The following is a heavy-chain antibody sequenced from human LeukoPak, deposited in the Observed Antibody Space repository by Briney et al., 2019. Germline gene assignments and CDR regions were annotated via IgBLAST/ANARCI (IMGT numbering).Heavy chain of an antibody. CDR3: ATEDVLRFLEWFY. CDR1: GFTFSSYG. Sequence: GGSLRLSCAASGFTFSSYGMHWVRQAPGKGLEWVAVIWYDGSNKYYADSVKGRFTISRDNSKNTVYLQMSSLRAEDTAVYYCATEDVLRFLEWFYWGQGTLVTVSS. D-gene: IGHD3-3*01. V-gene: IGHV3-33*01. J-gene: IGHJ4*02. CDR2: IWYDGSNK.